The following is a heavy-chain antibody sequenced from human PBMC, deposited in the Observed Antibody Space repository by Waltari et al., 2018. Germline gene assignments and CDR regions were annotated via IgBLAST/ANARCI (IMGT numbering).Heavy chain of an antibody. CDR2: IWLAGSKK. D-gene: IGHD1-1*01. V-gene: IGHV3-33*01. CDR3: ARDCGAGNNWYYGMDV. Sequence: QVQLVESGGGVVQPGRTLRLSCAASGFIFTSNVLNWVRQAPGEGLEWVAVIWLAGSKKYYADSVKGRFTISRDNSKNTLYLQMNSLRAEDTAVYYWARDCGAGNNWYYGMDVWGQGTTVTVSS. J-gene: IGHJ6*02. CDR1: GFIFTSNV.